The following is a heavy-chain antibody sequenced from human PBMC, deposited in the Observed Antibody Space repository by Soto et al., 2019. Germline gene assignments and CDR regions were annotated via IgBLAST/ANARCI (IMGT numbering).Heavy chain of an antibody. J-gene: IGHJ4*02. CDR3: ARARSYYGSGYYFDY. CDR1: GFTFSSYS. V-gene: IGHV3-48*02. Sequence: GGSLRLSCAASGFTFSSYSMNWVRQAPGKGLEWVSYISSSSTIYYADSVKGRFTISRDNAKNSLYLQMNSLRDEDTSVYYCARARSYYGSGYYFDYWGQGTLVTVSS. CDR2: ISSSSTI. D-gene: IGHD3-10*01.